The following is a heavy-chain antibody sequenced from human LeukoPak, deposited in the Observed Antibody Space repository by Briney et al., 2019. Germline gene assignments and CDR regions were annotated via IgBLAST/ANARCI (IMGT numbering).Heavy chain of an antibody. CDR2: INYDGSEK. J-gene: IGHJ1*01. V-gene: IGHV3-7*01. CDR3: TRDQH. CDR1: GFIFGTTS. Sequence: GGSLRLSCAGSGFIFGTTSMSWVRQTPGEGLEWVASINYDGSEKYYVGSVEGRFTISRDTAKKSLFLQMNSLRAEDTAIYYCTRDQHWGQGTLVTVSS.